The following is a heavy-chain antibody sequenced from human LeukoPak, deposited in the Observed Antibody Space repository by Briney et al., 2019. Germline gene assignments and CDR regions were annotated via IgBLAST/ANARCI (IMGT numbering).Heavy chain of an antibody. Sequence: GSLRLSCAASGFTFSSYAMNWVRQAPGKGLEWVSTISGSGDSTYYADSVKGRFTISRDNSKNTLHLQMNSLRAEDTAVYYCAKGGAGYCSSTSCLYYFDYWGQGTLVTVST. CDR1: GFTFSSYA. J-gene: IGHJ4*02. D-gene: IGHD2-2*01. V-gene: IGHV3-23*01. CDR2: ISGSGDST. CDR3: AKGGAGYCSSTSCLYYFDY.